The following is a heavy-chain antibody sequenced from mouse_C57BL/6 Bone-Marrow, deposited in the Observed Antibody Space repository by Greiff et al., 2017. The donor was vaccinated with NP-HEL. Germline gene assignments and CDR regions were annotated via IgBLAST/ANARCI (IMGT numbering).Heavy chain of an antibody. V-gene: IGHV1-52*01. CDR2: IDPSDSET. CDR3: ARLSYGSRYVAWFAY. J-gene: IGHJ3*01. CDR1: GYTFTSYW. Sequence: QVQLQQSGAELVRPGSSVKLSCKASGYTFTSYWMHWVKQRPIQGLEWIGNIDPSDSETHYNQKFKDKATLTVDKSSSTAYMQLSSLTSEDSAVYYCARLSYGSRYVAWFAYWGQGTLVTVSA. D-gene: IGHD1-1*01.